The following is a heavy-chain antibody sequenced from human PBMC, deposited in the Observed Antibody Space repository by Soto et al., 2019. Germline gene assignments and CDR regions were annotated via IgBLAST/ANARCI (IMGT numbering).Heavy chain of an antibody. Sequence: SVKVSCKASGGTFSSYAISWVRQAPGQGLEWMGGIIPIFGTANYAQKFQGRVTITADKSTGTAYMELSSLRSEDTAVYYCARARGGGSGWSRPYYYYGMDVWGQGTTVTVSS. J-gene: IGHJ6*02. V-gene: IGHV1-69*06. CDR3: ARARGGGSGWSRPYYYYGMDV. CDR2: IIPIFGTA. CDR1: GGTFSSYA. D-gene: IGHD6-19*01.